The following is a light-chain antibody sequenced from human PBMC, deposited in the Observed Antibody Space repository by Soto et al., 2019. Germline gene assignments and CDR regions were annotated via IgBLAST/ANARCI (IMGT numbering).Light chain of an antibody. CDR3: LQYGIPLWS. CDR2: AAS. Sequence: EIRLTQSPATLSSSPGERATLSCRASQSVTADYLAWYQQKPGQAPRLLIYAASIGATGIPDGFSGSGSGTDFTITISRLEPEDCAGYYCLQYGIPLWSFGQGTKVETK. V-gene: IGKV3-20*01. J-gene: IGKJ1*01. CDR1: QSVTADY.